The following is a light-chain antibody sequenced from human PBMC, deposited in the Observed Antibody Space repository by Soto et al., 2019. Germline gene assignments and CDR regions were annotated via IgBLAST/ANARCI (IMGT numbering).Light chain of an antibody. J-gene: IGLJ2*01. CDR3: SSYAGSNNPVI. CDR1: SSDVGGYNY. Sequence: QSALTQPPSASGSRGQSVTISCTGTSSDVGGYNYVSWYQQHPGKAPKFMIYEVSKRPSGVPDRFSGSKSGNTASLTVSGLQADDEADYYCSSYAGSNNPVIFGGGTKLTVL. CDR2: EVS. V-gene: IGLV2-8*01.